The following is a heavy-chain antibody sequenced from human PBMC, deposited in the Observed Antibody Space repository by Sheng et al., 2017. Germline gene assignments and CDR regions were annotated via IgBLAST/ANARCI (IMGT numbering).Heavy chain of an antibody. V-gene: IGHV4-59*01. CDR1: GGSISSYY. CDR2: IYYSGST. J-gene: IGHJ3*02. Sequence: QVQLQESGPGLVKPSETLSLTCTVSGGSISSYYWSWIRQPPGKGLEWIGYIYYSGSTNYNPSLKSRVTISVDTSKNQFSLKLSSVTAADTAVYYCARDYYGSGSYPPDAFDIWGQGTMVTVSS. D-gene: IGHD3-10*01. CDR3: ARDYYGSGSYPPDAFDI.